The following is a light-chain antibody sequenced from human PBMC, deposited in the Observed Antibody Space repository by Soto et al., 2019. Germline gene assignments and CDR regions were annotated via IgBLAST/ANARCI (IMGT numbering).Light chain of an antibody. J-gene: IGKJ1*01. CDR1: QSISSW. V-gene: IGKV1-5*01. Sequence: DIQMTQSPSTLSASVGDRVTITCRASQSISSWLAWYQQKPGKAPNLLIYDASSLESGVPSRFSGSGSGTEFTITISSLQPDDFATYDCQQYNSYSRTCGQGTKVEIK. CDR3: QQYNSYSRT. CDR2: DAS.